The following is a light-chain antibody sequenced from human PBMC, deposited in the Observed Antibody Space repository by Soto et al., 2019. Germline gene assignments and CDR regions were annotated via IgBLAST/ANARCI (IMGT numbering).Light chain of an antibody. CDR3: LQDYNYPFA. Sequence: AIQMTQSPSSLSASVGDRVTITCRASQGIRNDLGSYQQKPGIAPKLLIYAASNLQSGVPSRFSGSESGTDFTLTISSLQPEDFATYYCLQDYNYPFAFGPGTKVDIK. CDR1: QGIRND. V-gene: IGKV1-6*01. CDR2: AAS. J-gene: IGKJ3*01.